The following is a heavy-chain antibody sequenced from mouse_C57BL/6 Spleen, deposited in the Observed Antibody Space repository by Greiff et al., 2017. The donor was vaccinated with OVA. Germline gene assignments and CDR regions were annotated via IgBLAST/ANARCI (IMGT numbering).Heavy chain of an antibody. CDR1: GYSITSGYY. Sequence: EVQRVESGPGLVKPSQSLSLTCSVTGYSITSGYYWNWIRQFPGNKLEWMGYISYDGSNNYNPSLKNRISITRDTSKNQFFLKLNSVTTEDTATYYCARETGVITFDYWGQGTTLTVSS. D-gene: IGHD2-4*01. CDR3: ARETGVITFDY. J-gene: IGHJ2*01. CDR2: ISYDGSN. V-gene: IGHV3-6*01.